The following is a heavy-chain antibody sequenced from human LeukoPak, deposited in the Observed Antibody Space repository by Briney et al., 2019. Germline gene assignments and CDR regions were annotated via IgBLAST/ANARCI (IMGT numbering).Heavy chain of an antibody. J-gene: IGHJ4*02. CDR2: ISYDGSNK. V-gene: IGHV3-30-3*01. Sequence: GGSLRLSCAASGFTFSSYAMHWVRQAPGKGLEWVAVISYDGSNKYYADSVKGRFTISRDNSKNTLYLQMNSLRAEDTAVYYCAREVVVRGALDYWGQGTLVTVSS. CDR1: GFTFSSYA. D-gene: IGHD3-10*01. CDR3: AREVVVRGALDY.